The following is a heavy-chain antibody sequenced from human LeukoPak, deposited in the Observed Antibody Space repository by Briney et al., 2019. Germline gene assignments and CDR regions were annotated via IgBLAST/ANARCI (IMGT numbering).Heavy chain of an antibody. CDR2: ITDNSGRT. J-gene: IGHJ4*02. Sequence: PGGSLRLSCAASGFTFSNSAMTWVRQAPGKGLEWVSAITDNSGRTFYAGSVKGRFTISRDNSKNTLYLEMNSLRAEDTAIYYCAKMFFDNSGYLDYWGQGTLVTVSS. D-gene: IGHD3-22*01. V-gene: IGHV3-23*01. CDR1: GFTFSNSA. CDR3: AKMFFDNSGYLDY.